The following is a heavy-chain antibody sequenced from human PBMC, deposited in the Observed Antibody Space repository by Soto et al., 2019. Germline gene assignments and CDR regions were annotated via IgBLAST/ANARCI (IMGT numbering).Heavy chain of an antibody. CDR2: INPNSGGT. CDR3: ARDRFTVREIPLHSSGWYHNFVDYGMDV. V-gene: IGHV1-2*04. Sequence: ASVKVSCKASGYTFTGYYMHWVRQAPGQGLEWMGWINPNSGGTNYAQKFQGWVTMTRDTSISTAYMELSRLRSDDTDVYYCARDRFTVREIPLHSSGWYHNFVDYGMDVWGQGTTVTVSS. J-gene: IGHJ6*02. CDR1: GYTFTGYY. D-gene: IGHD6-19*01.